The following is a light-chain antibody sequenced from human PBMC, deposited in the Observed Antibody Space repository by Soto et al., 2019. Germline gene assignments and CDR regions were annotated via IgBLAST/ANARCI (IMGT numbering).Light chain of an antibody. Sequence: IGMTQSPAALSVYTEERATLSCRASQSVSSNLAWYQQKPGQAPRLLIYGASTRATGIPARFSGSGSGTEFTLTISSLQSEDFAVYYCQQYNNWPITFGQGTRLEI. J-gene: IGKJ5*01. CDR3: QQYNNWPIT. CDR2: GAS. V-gene: IGKV3-15*01. CDR1: QSVSSN.